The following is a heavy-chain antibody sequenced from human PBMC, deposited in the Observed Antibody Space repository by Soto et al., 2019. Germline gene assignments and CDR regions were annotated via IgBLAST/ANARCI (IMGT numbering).Heavy chain of an antibody. CDR1: GFSLGTSGVG. CDR2: IYWDDDK. D-gene: IGHD2-15*01. J-gene: IGHJ6*03. CDR3: AHFDASSGGNEFHYYYYYMGV. Sequence: QITLKESGPTLVKPTQTLTLTCTFSGFSLGTSGVGVGWIRQPPGKALEWLAVIYWDDDKRYSPSLNSRFAITKDTSKNQVVLTVTNTDPVDTATYFCAHFDASSGGNEFHYYYYYMGVWGKGTTVTVS. V-gene: IGHV2-5*02.